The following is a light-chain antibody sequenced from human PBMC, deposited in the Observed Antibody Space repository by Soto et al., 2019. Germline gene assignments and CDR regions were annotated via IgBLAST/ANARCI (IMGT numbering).Light chain of an antibody. V-gene: IGLV2-14*01. J-gene: IGLJ2*01. CDR2: DVC. Sequence: QSALTQPASVSGSPGQSITISCTGTSSDVGGYNYVSWYQQHSGKAPKLMIYDVCNRPSGVSNRFSGSKSGNTASLTISGLQAEDEADYYCSSYTSSSTLVVFGGGTQLTVL. CDR1: SSDVGGYNY. CDR3: SSYTSSSTLVV.